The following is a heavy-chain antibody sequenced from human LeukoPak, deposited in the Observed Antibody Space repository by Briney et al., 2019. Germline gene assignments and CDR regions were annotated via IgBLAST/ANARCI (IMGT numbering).Heavy chain of an antibody. D-gene: IGHD1-7*01. CDR1: GFTFSSYA. Sequence: GGSLRLSCAASGFTFSSYAMSWVRQAPGKGLEWVSAISGSGGSTYYADSVKGRFTISRDNSKNTLYLQMNSLRAEDTAVYYCACGITGTTGFDPWGQGTLVTVSS. J-gene: IGHJ5*02. CDR2: ISGSGGST. CDR3: ACGITGTTGFDP. V-gene: IGHV3-23*01.